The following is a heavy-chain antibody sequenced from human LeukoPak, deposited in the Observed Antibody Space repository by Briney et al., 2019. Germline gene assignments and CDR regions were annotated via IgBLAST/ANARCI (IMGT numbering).Heavy chain of an antibody. V-gene: IGHV3-21*01. CDR1: GFTFSTYS. CDR3: ARPGVGELSSGDDY. D-gene: IGHD3-10*01. Sequence: GGSLGLSCAASGFTFSTYSMNWVRQAPGKGLEWVSSISSSSSYIYYADSVKGRFTISRDNSKNTLYLQMNSLRAEDTAVYYCARPGVGELSSGDDYWGQGTLVTVSS. CDR2: ISSSSSYI. J-gene: IGHJ4*02.